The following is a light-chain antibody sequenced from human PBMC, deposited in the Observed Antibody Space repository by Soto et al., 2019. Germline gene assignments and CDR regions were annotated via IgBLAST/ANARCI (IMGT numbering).Light chain of an antibody. V-gene: IGLV2-14*01. Sequence: QSALTQPASVSGSPGQSVTISCTGTSSDVGAYKYVSWYQQHPGKAPKLMIYEVSNRPSGVSNRFSGSKSGNTASLTISGLQADDEADHYCNSYAGDIIRFVFGTGTKVT. CDR3: NSYAGDIIRFV. J-gene: IGLJ1*01. CDR1: SSDVGAYKY. CDR2: EVS.